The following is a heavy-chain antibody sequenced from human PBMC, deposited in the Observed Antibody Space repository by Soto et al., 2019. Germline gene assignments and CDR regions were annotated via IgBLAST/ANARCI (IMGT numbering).Heavy chain of an antibody. V-gene: IGHV1-18*01. D-gene: IGHD3-3*01. CDR3: ARQGDWSGYYDRNYGMDV. CDR2: ISAYNGNT. J-gene: IGHJ6*02. Sequence: ASVKVSCKASGYTFTSYGISWVRQAPGQGLEWMGWISAYNGNTNYAQKLQGRVTMTTDTSTSTAYMELRSLRSDDTAVYYCARQGDWSGYYDRNYGMDVWGQGTTVTVSS. CDR1: GYTFTSYG.